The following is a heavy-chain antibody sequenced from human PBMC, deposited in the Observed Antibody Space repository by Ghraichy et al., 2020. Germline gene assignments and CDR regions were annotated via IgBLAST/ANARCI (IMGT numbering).Heavy chain of an antibody. V-gene: IGHV3-74*01. CDR2: IKGDGTDI. CDR3: ARDMPREDY. Sequence: GGSLRLSCAASGFSFRNYWMHWVRQAPGKGPVWVSHIKGDGTDITYGDSVKGRFTISRDNVKNTLYLQMNDLRVEDTAIYYCARDMPREDYWGQGTLVTVSS. D-gene: IGHD1-26*01. J-gene: IGHJ4*02. CDR1: GFSFRNYW.